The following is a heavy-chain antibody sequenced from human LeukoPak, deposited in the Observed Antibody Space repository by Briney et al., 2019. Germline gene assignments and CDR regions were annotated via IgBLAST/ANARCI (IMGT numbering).Heavy chain of an antibody. CDR1: GFTVSSNY. CDR2: IYSGGST. Sequence: GGSLRLSCAASGFTVSSNYMSWVRQAPGKGLEWVSVIYSGGSTYYADSVKGRFTISRDNFKNTLYLQMNSLRAEDTAVYYCARDCGGDCYSGSDYYYGMDVWGQGTTVTVSS. V-gene: IGHV3-66*02. D-gene: IGHD2-21*02. CDR3: ARDCGGDCYSGSDYYYGMDV. J-gene: IGHJ6*02.